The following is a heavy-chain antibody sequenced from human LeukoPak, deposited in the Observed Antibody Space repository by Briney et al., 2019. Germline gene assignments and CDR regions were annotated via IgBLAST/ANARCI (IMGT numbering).Heavy chain of an antibody. V-gene: IGHV3-23*01. CDR2: IHGGGVGT. D-gene: IGHD3-9*01. Sequence: GGSLRLSCAASGFTFSNFAMSWVRQAPGKGLEWVSGIHGGGVGTFYADSVKGRFTISRDNSRNTLYLQMYSLRVEDTAVYYCAKDLKAGDRIWLNDCWGQGTLVTVSS. J-gene: IGHJ4*02. CDR3: AKDLKAGDRIWLNDC. CDR1: GFTFSNFA.